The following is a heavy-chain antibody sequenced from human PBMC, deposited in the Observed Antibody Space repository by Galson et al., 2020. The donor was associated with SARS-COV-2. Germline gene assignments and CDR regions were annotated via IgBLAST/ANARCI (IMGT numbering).Heavy chain of an antibody. CDR3: ARPFGAVGGLDAFET. J-gene: IGHJ3*02. D-gene: IGHD5-12*01. CDR2: IYPDDSDT. CDR1: GYSFRSYW. V-gene: IGHV5-51*01. Sequence: GESLKISCKGSGYSFRSYWIAWVRQIPGKGPEWMGIIYPDDSDTRYSPSFQGQVTISADKSISAAFLEWRSLKASDTAMYYCARPFGAVGGLDAFETWGQGTMVTVSA.